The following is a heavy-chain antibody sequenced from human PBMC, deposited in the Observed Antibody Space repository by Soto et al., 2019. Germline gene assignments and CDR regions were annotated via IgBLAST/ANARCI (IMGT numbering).Heavy chain of an antibody. CDR1: GFTFTNYG. CDR2: ISGAGDTT. J-gene: IGHJ4*02. Sequence: EVRLLESGGGLVQPGGSLRLSCEGSGFTFTNYGMDWVRQAPGKGLEWISFISGAGDTTYYADSVKGRFIISRDNSKNTLYRQMNSLRAEDTALYYCAKSFTQSNVWRAYRHKTHFDYWGQGALVTVTS. V-gene: IGHV3-23*01. CDR3: AKSFTQSNVWRAYRHKTHFDY. D-gene: IGHD3-16*02.